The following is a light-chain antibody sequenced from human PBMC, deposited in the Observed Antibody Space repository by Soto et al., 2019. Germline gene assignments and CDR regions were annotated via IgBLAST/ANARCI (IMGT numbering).Light chain of an antibody. Sequence: DIQMTQSPYSVSASVGDRVNISCRARHDILSWLAWYQQKPGKAPNLLIYGASTLQSGVPSRFSGSGSGTDFTLTINSLQPEDLATYYCQQANGDPCTVGGGTKVEFK. V-gene: IGKV1-12*02. J-gene: IGKJ4*02. CDR2: GAS. CDR3: QQANGDPCT. CDR1: HDILSW.